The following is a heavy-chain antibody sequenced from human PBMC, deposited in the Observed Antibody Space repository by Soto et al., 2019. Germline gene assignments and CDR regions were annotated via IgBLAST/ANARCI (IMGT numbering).Heavy chain of an antibody. Sequence: GESLKISCKGSGYSFTSYWIGWVRQMPGKGLEWMGIIYPGDSDTRYSPSFQGQVTISADKSISTAYLQWSSLKASDTAMYYCASSHDSLVVPAAIHWNYGYNAFDIWGQGTMVTVSS. D-gene: IGHD2-2*02. CDR2: IYPGDSDT. V-gene: IGHV5-51*01. CDR3: ASSHDSLVVPAAIHWNYGYNAFDI. CDR1: GYSFTSYW. J-gene: IGHJ3*02.